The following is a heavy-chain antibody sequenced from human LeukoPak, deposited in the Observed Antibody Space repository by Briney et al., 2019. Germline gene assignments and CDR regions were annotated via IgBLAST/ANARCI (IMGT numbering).Heavy chain of an antibody. CDR2: ISSTGGST. D-gene: IGHD3-22*01. CDR3: AKVSGWGGSGYYYNDAFDI. V-gene: IGHV3-23*01. J-gene: IGHJ3*02. CDR1: GFTFSSYA. Sequence: GGSLRLSCAASGFTFSSYAMSWVRQAPGKGLEWVSAISSTGGSTYDADSVKGRFTISRDNSKNTLYLQMNTLRAEDTAVYYCAKVSGWGGSGYYYNDAFDIWGQGTMVTVSS.